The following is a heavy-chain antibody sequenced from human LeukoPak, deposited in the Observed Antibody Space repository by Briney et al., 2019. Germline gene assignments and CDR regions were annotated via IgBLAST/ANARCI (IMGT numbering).Heavy chain of an antibody. Sequence: GGSLRLSCAASGFTVSSNYMSWVRQAPGKGLEWVSVIYSGGSTYYADSVKGRFTISRDNSKNTLYLQMNSLRAEDTAVYYCARERIVGAPYYYYYYGMDVWGQGTTVTVSS. V-gene: IGHV3-53*01. CDR1: GFTVSSNY. J-gene: IGHJ6*02. D-gene: IGHD1-26*01. CDR2: IYSGGST. CDR3: ARERIVGAPYYYYYYGMDV.